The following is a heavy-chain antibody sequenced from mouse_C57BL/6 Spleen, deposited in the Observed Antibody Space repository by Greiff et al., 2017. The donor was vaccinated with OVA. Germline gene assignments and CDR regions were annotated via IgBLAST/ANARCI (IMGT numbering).Heavy chain of an antibody. CDR1: GYTFPSYS. D-gene: IGHD2-4*01. Sequence: VQLLESGAELVKPGASVPLSCKASGYTFPSYSMHWVNQRPGLGLEWIGYINPSSGYTKYNQKFKDKATLTADKSSSTAYMQLSSLTYEDSAVYYCARSYYDYDESAMDYWGQGTSVTVSS. V-gene: IGHV1-7*01. CDR2: INPSSGYT. CDR3: ARSYYDYDESAMDY. J-gene: IGHJ4*01.